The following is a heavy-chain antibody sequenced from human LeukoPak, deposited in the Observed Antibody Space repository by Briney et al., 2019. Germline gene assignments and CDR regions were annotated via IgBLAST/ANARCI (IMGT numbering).Heavy chain of an antibody. Sequence: GGSLRLSCAASGFTFSSYAMHWVRQAPGKGLEWVAVISYDGSNKYYADSVKGRFTISRDNSKNTLYLQMNSLRAEDTAVYYCAREPSRAVAGTAAFDYWGQGTLVTVSS. J-gene: IGHJ4*02. CDR1: GFTFSSYA. V-gene: IGHV3-30*04. CDR3: AREPSRAVAGTAAFDY. D-gene: IGHD6-19*01. CDR2: ISYDGSNK.